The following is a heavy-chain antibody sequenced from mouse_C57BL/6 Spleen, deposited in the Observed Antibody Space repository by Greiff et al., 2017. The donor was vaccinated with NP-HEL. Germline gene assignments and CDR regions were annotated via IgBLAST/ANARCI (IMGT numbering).Heavy chain of an antibody. J-gene: IGHJ3*01. V-gene: IGHV5-4*01. D-gene: IGHD1-1*02. CDR2: ISDGGSYT. CDR1: GFTFSSYA. CDR3: AREGGNGTWCAD. Sequence: DVMLVESGGGLVKPGGSLKLSCAASGFTFSSYAMSWVRQTPEKRLEWVATISDGGSYTYYPANVQGRFTISRDNAKNNLYLQMSHLKSEDTAMYYCAREGGNGTWCADWGQGTLVTVSA.